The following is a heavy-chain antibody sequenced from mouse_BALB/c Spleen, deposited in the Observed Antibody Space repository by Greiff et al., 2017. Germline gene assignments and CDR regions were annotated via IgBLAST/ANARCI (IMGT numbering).Heavy chain of an antibody. CDR3: ARRGFDY. J-gene: IGHJ2*01. V-gene: IGHV5-6*01. CDR2: ISSGGGDT. Sequence: EVQLVESGGDLVKPGGSLKLSCAASGFTFSSYCMSWVRQSPDKRLEWVGNISSGGGDTYYPDSVKGRFTITIDNANSTLYLQLSSLKSEDTAMYYCARRGFDYWGQGTTLTVSA. CDR1: GFTFSSYC.